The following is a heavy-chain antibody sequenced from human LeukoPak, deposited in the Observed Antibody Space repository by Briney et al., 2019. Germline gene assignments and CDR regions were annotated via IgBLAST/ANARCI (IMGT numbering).Heavy chain of an antibody. CDR1: GYTFTNYD. CDR3: ARDHYYDSSGYYADDAFDI. J-gene: IGHJ3*02. D-gene: IGHD3-22*01. CDR2: MNPNSGNT. V-gene: IGHV1-8*03. Sequence: ASVKVSCKASGYTFTNYDINWVRQATGQGHEWMGYMNPNSGNTGYAQKFQDRVTITSDTSISTAYMELSSLRSDDTAVYYCARDHYYDSSGYYADDAFDIWGQGTMVTVSS.